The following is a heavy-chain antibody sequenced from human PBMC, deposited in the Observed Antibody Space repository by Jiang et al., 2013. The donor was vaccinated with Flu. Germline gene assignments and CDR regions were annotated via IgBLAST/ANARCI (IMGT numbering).Heavy chain of an antibody. CDR3: ARGTWAVAGTSRFDY. Sequence: KVSCKASGYTFTSYALHWVRQAPGQRLEWMGWINAGNGNTKYSQNFQGRVTITRDTSASTAYMELSSLTSEDTAVYYCARGTWAVAGTSRFDYWGQGTLVTVSS. CDR2: INAGNGNT. CDR1: GYTFTSYA. D-gene: IGHD6-19*01. V-gene: IGHV1-3*01. J-gene: IGHJ4*02.